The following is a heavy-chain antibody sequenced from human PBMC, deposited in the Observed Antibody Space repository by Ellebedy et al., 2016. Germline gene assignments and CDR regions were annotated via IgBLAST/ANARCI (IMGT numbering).Heavy chain of an antibody. J-gene: IGHJ6*02. CDR2: ISGSGGST. Sequence: GESLKISXAASGFTFSSYAMSWVRQAPGKGLEWVSAISGSGGSTYYADSVKGRFTISRDNSKNTLYLQMNSLRAEDTAVYYCAKDLNSNYLYYYYGMDVWGQGTTVTVSS. CDR1: GFTFSSYA. V-gene: IGHV3-23*01. CDR3: AKDLNSNYLYYYYGMDV. D-gene: IGHD4-11*01.